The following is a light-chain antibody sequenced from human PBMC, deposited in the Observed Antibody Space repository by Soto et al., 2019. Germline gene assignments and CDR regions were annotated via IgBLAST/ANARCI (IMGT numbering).Light chain of an antibody. J-gene: IGKJ2*01. V-gene: IGKV3-11*01. CDR3: QQYGGAPYT. CDR1: QSVTSS. Sequence: EIVLTQSPATLSLSPGERATLSCRASQSVTSSLAWYQQKPGQAPRLLLYDASNRATDIPARFSGSGSGADFTLTISRLEAEDFAVYYCQQYGGAPYTFGPGT. CDR2: DAS.